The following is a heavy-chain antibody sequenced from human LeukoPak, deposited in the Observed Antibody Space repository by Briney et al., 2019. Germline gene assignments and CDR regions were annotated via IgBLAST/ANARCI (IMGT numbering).Heavy chain of an antibody. CDR1: GGSITGHY. Sequence: SETLSLTCTVSGGSITGHYWSWARQPPGKGLEWIGYIHYTGSTNYNPSLNSRITMSVDTPNNQFSLRLTSVTATDTAVYYCARLHALGAEEFDPWGQGALVTVSS. J-gene: IGHJ5*02. CDR3: ARLHALGAEEFDP. D-gene: IGHD3-16*01. CDR2: IHYTGST. V-gene: IGHV4-59*11.